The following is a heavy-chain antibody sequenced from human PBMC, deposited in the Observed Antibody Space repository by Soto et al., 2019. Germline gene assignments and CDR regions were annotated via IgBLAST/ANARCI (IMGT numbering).Heavy chain of an antibody. CDR3: ASSFYGAGSYCLDY. Sequence: QVQLQESGPGQVKASQTLSLTCTVSGVSMSSGGYYWSWIRQHPGKGLEWLGYIYYRGSTYYNPSPQSRVIISVDTSKNQFSLKLSSVTAADTAVYYCASSFYGAGSYCLDYWGQGTLVTVSS. J-gene: IGHJ4*02. CDR1: GVSMSSGGYY. CDR2: IYYRGST. D-gene: IGHD3-10*01. V-gene: IGHV4-31*03.